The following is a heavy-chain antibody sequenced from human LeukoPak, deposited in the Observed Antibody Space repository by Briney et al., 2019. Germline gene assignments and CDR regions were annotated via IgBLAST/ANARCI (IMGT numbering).Heavy chain of an antibody. CDR1: GYTFTGYY. J-gene: IGHJ5*02. CDR3: ARGGPYCSGGSCYGNNWFDP. Sequence: ASVKVSFKASGYTFTGYYMHWVRQAPGQGLEWMGWINPNSGGTNYAQKFQGRVTMTRDTSISTAYMELSRLRSDDTAVYYCARGGPYCSGGSCYGNNWFDPWGQGTLVTVSS. V-gene: IGHV1-2*02. CDR2: INPNSGGT. D-gene: IGHD2-15*01.